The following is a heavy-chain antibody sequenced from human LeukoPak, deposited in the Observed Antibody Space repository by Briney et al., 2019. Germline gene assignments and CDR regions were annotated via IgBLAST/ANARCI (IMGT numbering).Heavy chain of an antibody. CDR1: GGSISGSSYY. CDR3: VSCGYNYDFDY. V-gene: IGHV4-39*01. CDR2: IYYSGGT. D-gene: IGHD5-18*01. J-gene: IGHJ4*02. Sequence: PSETLSLTCNVSGGSISGSSYYWSWIRQPPGKGLEWIGSIYYSGGTYSNPSLKSRVTISVDTSKNQFSLNLTSVTAADTALYYCVSCGYNYDFDYWGQGTLVAVSS.